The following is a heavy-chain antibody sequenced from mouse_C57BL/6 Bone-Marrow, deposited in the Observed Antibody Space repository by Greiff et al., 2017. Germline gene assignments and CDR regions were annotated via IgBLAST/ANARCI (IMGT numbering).Heavy chain of an antibody. V-gene: IGHV1-61*01. CDR3: AGDYDGNGYFDV. D-gene: IGHD2-4*01. CDR1: GYTFTSYW. J-gene: IGHJ1*03. CDR2: IYPSDSET. Sequence: QVQLQQPGAELVRPGSSVKLSCKASGYTFTSYWMDWVKQRPGQGLEWIGNIYPSDSETHYNQKFKDKATLTVDKSSSTAYMQLSSLTSEDSAVYDCAGDYDGNGYFDVWGTGTTVTVSS.